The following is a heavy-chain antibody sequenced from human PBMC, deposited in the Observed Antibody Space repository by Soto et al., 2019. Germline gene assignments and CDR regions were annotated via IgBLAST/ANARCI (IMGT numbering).Heavy chain of an antibody. J-gene: IGHJ4*02. D-gene: IGHD3-10*01. CDR3: AKIMIRGDFGGDY. CDR2: ISASGDQT. V-gene: IGHV3-23*01. Sequence: EVHLLESGGGLVQPGGSLRLSCAASGFTFSDYVMYWFRQPPGRGLEWVSAISASGDQTFYADSVQGRFTISRDNFKNTQYLEMSRLRDEDTAVYYCAKIMIRGDFGGDYWGQGTLVTVSS. CDR1: GFTFSDYV.